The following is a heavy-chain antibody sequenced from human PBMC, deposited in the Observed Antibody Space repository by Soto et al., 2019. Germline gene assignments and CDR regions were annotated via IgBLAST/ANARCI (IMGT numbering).Heavy chain of an antibody. CDR1: GFTFSSYA. V-gene: IGHV3-30-3*01. CDR3: AREPGGSYHFDY. Sequence: GGSLRLSCAASGFTFSSYAMHWVRQAPGKGLEWVAVISYDGSNKYYADSVKGRFTISRDNSKNTLYLQMNSLRAEDTAVYYCAREPGGSYHFDYWGQGTLVTVSS. CDR2: ISYDGSNK. J-gene: IGHJ4*02. D-gene: IGHD1-26*01.